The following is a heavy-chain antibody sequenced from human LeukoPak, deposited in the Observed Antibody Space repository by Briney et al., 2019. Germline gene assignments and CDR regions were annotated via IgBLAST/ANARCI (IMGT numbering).Heavy chain of an antibody. D-gene: IGHD6-19*01. Sequence: SETLSLTCTVSGGSISSGNYYWSWIRQPPGKGLEWIGSIYYSGSTYYNPSLKSRVTISVDTSKNQFSLKLSSVTAADTAVYYCARVFGWLGDYWGQGTLVTVSS. V-gene: IGHV4-39*07. CDR2: IYYSGST. CDR3: ARVFGWLGDY. CDR1: GGSISSGNYY. J-gene: IGHJ4*02.